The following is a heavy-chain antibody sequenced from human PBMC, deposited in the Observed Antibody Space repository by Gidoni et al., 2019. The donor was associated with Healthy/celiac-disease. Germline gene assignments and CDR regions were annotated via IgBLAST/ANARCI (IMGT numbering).Heavy chain of an antibody. CDR3: ARDQSRQGYSSGLSEEDY. CDR2: ISSSSSYI. Sequence: EVQLVESGGGLVKPGGSLRLSCAASGFTFCSYSMNWVRQAPGKGLEWVASISSSSSYIYYADSVKGRFTISRDNAKNSLYLQMNSLRAEDTAVYYCARDQSRQGYSSGLSEEDYWGQGTLVTVSS. V-gene: IGHV3-21*01. D-gene: IGHD6-19*01. CDR1: GFTFCSYS. J-gene: IGHJ4*02.